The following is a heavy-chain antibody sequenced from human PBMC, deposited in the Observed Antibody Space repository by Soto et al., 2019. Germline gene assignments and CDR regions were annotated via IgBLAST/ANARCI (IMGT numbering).Heavy chain of an antibody. Sequence: ASAKVSCKASGYTFSSYFISWVRQAPGQGLEWMGWISAYNRNTNYAQNLQGRVTMTTDTSKSTAYMELRSLRSDDTAVYSCARDLPPVDYWGKGTLVTSPQ. CDR2: ISAYNRNT. CDR1: GYTFSSYF. CDR3: ARDLPPVDY. J-gene: IGHJ4*02. V-gene: IGHV1-18*01.